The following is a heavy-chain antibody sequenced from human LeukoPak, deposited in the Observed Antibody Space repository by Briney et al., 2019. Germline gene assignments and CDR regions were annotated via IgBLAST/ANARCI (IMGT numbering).Heavy chain of an antibody. CDR2: ISAYNGNR. CDR1: GYTXTNYG. D-gene: IGHD2-8*01. Sequence: GASVKVSCKASGYTXTNYGISGVRQAPGQGLELMGWISAYNGNRNYAQELQGRVTMTTDTSTSTAYMELRSLRSDDTAVYYCARDCTNGVCSTFDYWGQGTLVTVSS. J-gene: IGHJ4*02. CDR3: ARDCTNGVCSTFDY. V-gene: IGHV1-18*01.